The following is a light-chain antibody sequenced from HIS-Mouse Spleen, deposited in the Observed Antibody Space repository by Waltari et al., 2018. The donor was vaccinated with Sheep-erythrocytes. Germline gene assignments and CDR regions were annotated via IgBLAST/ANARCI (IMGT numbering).Light chain of an antibody. CDR1: RRDVGGYNY. J-gene: IGLJ3*02. Sequence: QSALTQPPSPSGSPGQSVTISCTGTRRDVGGYNYFSRYQQHPGKAPKLMIYEVSKRPSGVPDRFSGSKSGNTASLTVSGLQAEDEADYYCSSYAGSNNWVFGGGTKLTVL. CDR3: SSYAGSNNWV. CDR2: EVS. V-gene: IGLV2-8*01.